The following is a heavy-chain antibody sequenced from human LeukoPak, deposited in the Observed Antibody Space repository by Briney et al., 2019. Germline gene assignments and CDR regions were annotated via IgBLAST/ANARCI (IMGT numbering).Heavy chain of an antibody. Sequence: GGSLRLSCAASGFIFSNYAVNWVRQAPGKGQEWVSTISDTTYYADSVKGRFSISRDNSRSTLFLQMNNLRAEDAAVYYCTKILSSMYFDLWGRGALVTVSS. CDR1: GFIFSNYA. V-gene: IGHV3-23*01. CDR2: ISDTT. CDR3: TKILSSMYFDL. J-gene: IGHJ2*01.